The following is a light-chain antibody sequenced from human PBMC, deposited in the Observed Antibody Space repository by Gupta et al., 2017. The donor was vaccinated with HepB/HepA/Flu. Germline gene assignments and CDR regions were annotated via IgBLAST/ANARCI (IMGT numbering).Light chain of an antibody. Sequence: EFVLTQSPATMSLSPGERATLSCTASQDVSGFLAWYQQRPGQAPRLLIYDASKRATGIPDRFSGRGSGTHFSLTSDSLGPEDFAVYYCQQRNDWPVTFGPGTRVDIK. J-gene: IGKJ3*01. CDR1: QDVSGF. V-gene: IGKV3D-11*01. CDR2: DAS. CDR3: QQRNDWPVT.